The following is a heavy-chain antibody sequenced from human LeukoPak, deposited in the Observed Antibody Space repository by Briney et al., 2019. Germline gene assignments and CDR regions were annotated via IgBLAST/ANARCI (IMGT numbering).Heavy chain of an antibody. CDR2: INPNSGGT. V-gene: IGHV1-2*02. CDR3: ARGSWGLLWWNVGFDP. CDR1: GYTFTGYY. J-gene: IGHJ5*02. Sequence: ASVKVSCKASGYTFTGYYMHWVRQAPGQGLEWMGWINPNSGGTNYAQRFQGRVTMTRDTSISTAYMELSRLRSDDTAMYYCARGSWGLLWWNVGFDPWGQGTLVTVSS. D-gene: IGHD2-21*01.